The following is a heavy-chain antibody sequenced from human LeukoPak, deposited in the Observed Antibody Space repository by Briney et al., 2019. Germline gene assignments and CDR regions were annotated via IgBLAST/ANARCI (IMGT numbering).Heavy chain of an antibody. CDR3: ARVFHAGSGLGY. V-gene: IGHV1-8*01. Sequence: GATVKVSCKASGYTFNTNDIHWVRQLSGQGRGWMGWIRPTSGDTGYAQKFQGRVTMPRNTSIGAVYMELSSLRSEDTAVYYCARVFHAGSGLGYWGQGTLVTVSS. J-gene: IGHJ4*02. CDR2: IRPTSGDT. CDR1: GYTFNTND. D-gene: IGHD6-25*01.